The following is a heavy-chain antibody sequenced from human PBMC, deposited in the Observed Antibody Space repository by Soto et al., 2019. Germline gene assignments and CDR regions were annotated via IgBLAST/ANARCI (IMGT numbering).Heavy chain of an antibody. CDR1: GGTFSSYA. CDR2: IIPIFGTA. Sequence: ASVKVSCKASGGTFSSYAISWVRQAPGRGLEWMGGIIPIFGTANYAQKFQGRVTITADESTSTAYMELSSLRSEDTAVYYCARSSHRRMATITQHYYYYGMDVWGQGTTVTVSS. V-gene: IGHV1-69*13. J-gene: IGHJ6*02. D-gene: IGHD4-4*01. CDR3: ARSSHRRMATITQHYYYYGMDV.